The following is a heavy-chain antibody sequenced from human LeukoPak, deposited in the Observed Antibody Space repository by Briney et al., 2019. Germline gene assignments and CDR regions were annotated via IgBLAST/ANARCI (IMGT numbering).Heavy chain of an antibody. V-gene: IGHV3-7*01. CDR3: ARGFLEWLPLVY. D-gene: IGHD3-3*01. Sequence: GGSLRLSCAASGFTFSSYWMSWVRQAPGKGLEWVANIKQEGSEKYYVDSVKGRFTISRDNAKNSLYLQMSSLRAEDTAVYYCARGFLEWLPLVYWGQGTLVTVSS. J-gene: IGHJ4*02. CDR1: GFTFSSYW. CDR2: IKQEGSEK.